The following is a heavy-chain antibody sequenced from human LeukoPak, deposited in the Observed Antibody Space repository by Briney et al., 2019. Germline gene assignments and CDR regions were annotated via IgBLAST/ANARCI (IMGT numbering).Heavy chain of an antibody. CDR3: ARDNAPSDYYDSSGPGTYWYFDL. V-gene: IGHV3-7*05. Sequence: GGSLRLSCAASGFTLSSHWMSWVRQAPGKGLEWVANIKQDGSEKYYVDSVKGRFTISRDNAKNSLYLQMNSLRAEDTAVYYFARDNAPSDYYDSSGPGTYWYFDLWGRGTLVTVSS. D-gene: IGHD3-22*01. J-gene: IGHJ2*01. CDR2: IKQDGSEK. CDR1: GFTLSSHW.